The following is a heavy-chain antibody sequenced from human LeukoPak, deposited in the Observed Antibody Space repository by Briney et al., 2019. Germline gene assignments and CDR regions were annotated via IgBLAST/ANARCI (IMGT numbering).Heavy chain of an antibody. CDR3: ARSRHSYDSSGFPHY. CDR2: INWNGGGT. J-gene: IGHJ4*02. CDR1: GFTFDDYG. V-gene: IGHV3-20*04. D-gene: IGHD3-22*01. Sequence: GGSLRLSCAASGFTFDDYGMSWVRQAPGKGLEWVSGINWNGGGTGYADAVKGRFTISRDNAKNSLYLQMNSLRAEDTALYYCARSRHSYDSSGFPHYWGQGTLVTVSS.